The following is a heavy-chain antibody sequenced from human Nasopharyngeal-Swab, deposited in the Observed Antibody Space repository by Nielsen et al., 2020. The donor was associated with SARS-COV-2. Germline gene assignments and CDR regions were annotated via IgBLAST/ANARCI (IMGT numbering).Heavy chain of an antibody. Sequence: WVRQAPGQGLEWMGWINTNTGNPTYAQGFTGRFVFSLDTSVSTAYLQISSLKAEDTAVYYCARGPIAAAGRPLNWFDPWGQGTLVTVSS. CDR3: ARGPIAAAGRPLNWFDP. D-gene: IGHD6-13*01. CDR2: INTNTGNP. V-gene: IGHV7-4-1*02. J-gene: IGHJ5*02.